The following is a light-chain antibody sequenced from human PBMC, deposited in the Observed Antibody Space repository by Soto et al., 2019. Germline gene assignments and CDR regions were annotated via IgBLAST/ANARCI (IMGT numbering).Light chain of an antibody. Sequence: AIQMTQSPSSLSASVGDRVTITCRASQDIGNDLGWYQQKPGKAPKLLIYAATSLESGVPSRFSGSGAGTDFTLTISSLQTEDFATYYCLQDYNRPYTFGQGSRLEIK. V-gene: IGKV1-6*01. CDR1: QDIGND. CDR2: AAT. CDR3: LQDYNRPYT. J-gene: IGKJ2*01.